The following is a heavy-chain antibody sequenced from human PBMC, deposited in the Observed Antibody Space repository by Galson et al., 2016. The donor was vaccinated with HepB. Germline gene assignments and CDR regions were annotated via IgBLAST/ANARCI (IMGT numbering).Heavy chain of an antibody. CDR1: GDSISSGDYS. D-gene: IGHD3-10*01. V-gene: IGHV4-30-2*01. CDR3: ASGPRLLRAFGDLVSYFDY. Sequence: TLSLTCAVSGDSISSGDYSWTWIRQPPGKGLEWIGHIYYTGNTYYSPSLKSRVTMSVDRSRNPFSLHLTSMIAAGTAAYYCASGPRLLRAFGDLVSYFDYWGQGALVAVSS. CDR2: IYYTGNT. J-gene: IGHJ4*02.